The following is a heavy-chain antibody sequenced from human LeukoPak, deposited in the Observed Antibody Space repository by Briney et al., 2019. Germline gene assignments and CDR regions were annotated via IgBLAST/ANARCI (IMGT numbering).Heavy chain of an antibody. CDR2: IYYSGST. CDR3: ARHVDSSGYYTTAVDY. Sequence: PSETLSLTCTVSGGSISSYYWSWIRQPPGKGLEWIGYIYYSGSTNYNPSLESRVTISVDTSKNQFSLRLSSVTAADTAVYYCARHVDSSGYYTTAVDYWGQGTLVTVSS. J-gene: IGHJ4*02. CDR1: GGSISSYY. V-gene: IGHV4-59*08. D-gene: IGHD3-22*01.